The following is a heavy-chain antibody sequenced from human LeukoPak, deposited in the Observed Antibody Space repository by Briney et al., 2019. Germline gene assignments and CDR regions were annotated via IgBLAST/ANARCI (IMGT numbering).Heavy chain of an antibody. J-gene: IGHJ4*02. CDR1: GFTFSSYS. CDR2: ISSSSSYI. V-gene: IGHV3-21*01. CDR3: ARAASLSGSPTVDY. D-gene: IGHD1-26*01. Sequence: GGSLRLSCAASGFTFSSYSMNWVRQAPGKGLEWVSSISSSSSYIYYADSVKGRFTISRDNAKNSLYLQMNSLRAEDTAVYYCARAASLSGSPTVDYWGQGTLVTVSS.